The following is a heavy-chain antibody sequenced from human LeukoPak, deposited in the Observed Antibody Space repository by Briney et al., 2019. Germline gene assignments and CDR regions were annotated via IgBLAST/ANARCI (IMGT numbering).Heavy chain of an antibody. CDR3: ARHPDYGGNFDY. Sequence: PSETLSLTCTVSGGSISSYYWSWIRQPPGKGLEWIGYIYYSGSTNYNPSLKSRVTISLDKSKNQFSLKLTSVTAADTAVYYCARHPDYGGNFDYWGQGTLVTVSS. V-gene: IGHV4-59*08. J-gene: IGHJ4*02. D-gene: IGHD4-23*01. CDR2: IYYSGST. CDR1: GGSISSYY.